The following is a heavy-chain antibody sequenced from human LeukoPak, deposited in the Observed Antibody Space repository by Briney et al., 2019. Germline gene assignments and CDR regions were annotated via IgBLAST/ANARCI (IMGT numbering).Heavy chain of an antibody. J-gene: IGHJ4*02. CDR1: GDSISSGGYY. V-gene: IGHV4-30-2*01. Sequence: SETLSLTCTVSGDSISSGGYYWSWIRQPPEKGLEWLGYIYRNGNTYYNPSLKSRVTISVDESKNQFSLKLSSVTAADTAIYYCARDRSSSSGAVTIDSWGQGTLVTVSS. D-gene: IGHD6-6*01. CDR3: ARDRSSSSGAVTIDS. CDR2: IYRNGNT.